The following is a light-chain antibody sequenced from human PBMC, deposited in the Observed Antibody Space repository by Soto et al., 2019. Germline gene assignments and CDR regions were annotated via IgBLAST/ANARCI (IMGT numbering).Light chain of an antibody. CDR2: TVS. J-gene: IGKJ1*01. Sequence: EIVLTQSPGTLSLSPGDTATLSCRASQTITSTFLAWYQQKPGQAPRLLIYTVSTRATGIPDGFRGSGSGTNFTLTISRLEPDDFAFYYCQQCGSSPWTFGQGTKVDIK. V-gene: IGKV3-20*01. CDR3: QQCGSSPWT. CDR1: QTITSTF.